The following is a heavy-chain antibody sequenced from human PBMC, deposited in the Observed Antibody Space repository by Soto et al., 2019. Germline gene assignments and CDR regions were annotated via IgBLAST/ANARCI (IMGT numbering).Heavy chain of an antibody. V-gene: IGHV3-30*18. CDR3: AKNGDTVTTGGWFDF. Sequence: GGSLRLSCAASGFTFSRYGMHWVRQAPGKGMEWVAVISYDGSNKYYADSVKGRFTISRANSKNTLYLQMNSLRAEDTAVYYCAKNGDTVTTGGWFDFWGQGTMGTVS. CDR1: GFTFSRYG. D-gene: IGHD4-17*01. CDR2: ISYDGSNK. J-gene: IGHJ3*01.